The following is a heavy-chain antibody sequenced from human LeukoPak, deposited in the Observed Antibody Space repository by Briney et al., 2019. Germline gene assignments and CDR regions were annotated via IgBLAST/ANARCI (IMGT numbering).Heavy chain of an antibody. CDR3: ARDPVATLVSFDY. Sequence: PGGSLRLSCAASGFTFSSYWMSWVRQAPGKGLEWVANIKQDGSEKYYVDSVKGRFTISRDNAKNSLYLQMNSLRAEDTAVYYCARDPVATLVSFDYWGQGTPVTVSS. D-gene: IGHD5-12*01. J-gene: IGHJ4*02. CDR1: GFTFSSYW. V-gene: IGHV3-7*01. CDR2: IKQDGSEK.